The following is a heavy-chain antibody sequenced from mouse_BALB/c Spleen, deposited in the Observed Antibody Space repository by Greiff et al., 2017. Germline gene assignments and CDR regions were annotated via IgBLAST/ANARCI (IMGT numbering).Heavy chain of an antibody. CDR1: GYTFTSYW. CDR2: IYPSDSYT. J-gene: IGHJ3*01. V-gene: IGHV1-69*02. D-gene: IGHD2-14*01. Sequence: QVQLQQPGAELVRPGASVKLSCKASGYTFTSYWINWVKQRPGQGLEWIGNIYPSDSYTNYNQKFKDKATLTVDKSSSTAYMQLSSPTSEDSAVYYCTRDYRYDDWFAYWGQGTLVTVSA. CDR3: TRDYRYDDWFAY.